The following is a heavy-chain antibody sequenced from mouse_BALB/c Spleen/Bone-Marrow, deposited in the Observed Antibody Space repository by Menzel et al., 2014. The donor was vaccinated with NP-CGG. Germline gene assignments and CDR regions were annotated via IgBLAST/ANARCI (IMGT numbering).Heavy chain of an antibody. J-gene: IGHJ4*01. CDR2: IDPYNGGT. CDR3: ARAYYGNFYYAMDY. CDR1: GYSFXDYN. D-gene: IGHD2-10*01. V-gene: IGHV1S135*01. Sequence: LVESGPELVKPGASVKVSCKASGYSFXDYNMYWVKQSHGKSLEWIGYIDPYNGGTSYNQKFKGKATLTVDKSSSTAFMHLNSLTSEDSAVYYCARAYYGNFYYAMDYWGQGTSVTVSS.